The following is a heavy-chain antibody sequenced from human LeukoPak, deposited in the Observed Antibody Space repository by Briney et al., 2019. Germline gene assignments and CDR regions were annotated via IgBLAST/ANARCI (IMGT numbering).Heavy chain of an antibody. V-gene: IGHV1-8*01. CDR1: GYTFTSYD. J-gene: IGHJ4*02. CDR3: ARGRKVGATWLFDY. CDR2: MNPNSGNT. D-gene: IGHD1-26*01. Sequence: GASVKVSCKASGYTFTSYDINRVRQATGQGLEWMGWMNPNSGNTGYAQKFQGRVTMTRNTSISTAYMELSSLRSEDTAVYYCARGRKVGATWLFDYWGQGTLVTVSS.